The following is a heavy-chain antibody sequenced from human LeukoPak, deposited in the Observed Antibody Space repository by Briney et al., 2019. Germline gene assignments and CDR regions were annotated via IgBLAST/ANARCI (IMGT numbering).Heavy chain of an antibody. CDR1: GFTFSSYA. J-gene: IGHJ4*02. D-gene: IGHD2-2*01. CDR3: APLRAI. V-gene: IGHV3-30*04. CDR2: ISYDGSNK. Sequence: GGSLRLSCAASGFTFSSYAMHWVRQAPGKGLEWVAVISYDGSNKYCADSVKGRFTISRDNSKNTLYLQMNSLRAEDTAVYYCAPLRAIWGQGTLVTVSS.